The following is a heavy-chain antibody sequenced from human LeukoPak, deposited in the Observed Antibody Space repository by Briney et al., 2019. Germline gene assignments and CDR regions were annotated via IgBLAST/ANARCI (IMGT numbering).Heavy chain of an antibody. Sequence: GGSLRLSCAASGFTFSDYYMSWIRQAPGKGLEWVSYISSSSYTNYADSAKGRFTISRDNAKNSLYLQMNSLRAEDTAVYYCARGSAAAPLDYWGQGTLVTVSS. V-gene: IGHV3-11*03. CDR1: GFTFSDYY. CDR3: ARGSAAAPLDY. D-gene: IGHD3-10*01. J-gene: IGHJ4*02. CDR2: ISSSSYT.